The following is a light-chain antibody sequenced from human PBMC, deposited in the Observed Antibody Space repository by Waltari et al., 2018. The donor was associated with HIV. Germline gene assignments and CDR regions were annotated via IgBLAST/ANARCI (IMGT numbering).Light chain of an antibody. J-gene: IGLJ1*01. Sequence: SYVLTQPPSVSVAQGQTARLTCAGHILGSKSVHWYQQRPGTTPVLVVYDDDDRPSGMPERICGSTTANTATLTISRGEAGDEVDYYCPVWDSGSVQHVFGGGKKVTVL. V-gene: IGLV3-21*02. CDR2: DDD. CDR1: ILGSKS. CDR3: PVWDSGSVQHV.